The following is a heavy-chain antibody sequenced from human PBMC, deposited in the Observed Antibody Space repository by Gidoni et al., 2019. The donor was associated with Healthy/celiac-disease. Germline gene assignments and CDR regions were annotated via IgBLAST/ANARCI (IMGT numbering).Heavy chain of an antibody. D-gene: IGHD1-26*01. CDR1: GFPFSSYG. V-gene: IGHV3-33*01. J-gene: IGHJ6*02. Sequence: QVQLLESGGGVVQPGRSLRRSCAAPGFPFSSYGMHWVRQAPGKGLEWVAVIWYDGSNKYYADSVKGRFTISRDNSKNTLYLQMNSLRAEDTAVYYCARAGSYGMDVWGQGTTVTVSS. CDR2: IWYDGSNK. CDR3: ARAGSYGMDV.